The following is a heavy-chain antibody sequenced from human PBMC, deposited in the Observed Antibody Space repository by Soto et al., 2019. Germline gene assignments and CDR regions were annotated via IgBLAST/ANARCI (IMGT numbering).Heavy chain of an antibody. CDR2: INSDGSST. CDR1: GLTFSSYW. V-gene: IGHV3-74*01. D-gene: IGHD3-9*01. Sequence: GGSLRLSCAASGLTFSSYWMHWVRQAPGKGLVWASRINSDGSSTSYADSVKGRFTISRDNAKNTLYLQMNSLRAEDTAVYYCASRVYDILTGYYSGSYGMDVRGQGTTVTVSS. CDR3: ASRVYDILTGYYSGSYGMDV. J-gene: IGHJ6*02.